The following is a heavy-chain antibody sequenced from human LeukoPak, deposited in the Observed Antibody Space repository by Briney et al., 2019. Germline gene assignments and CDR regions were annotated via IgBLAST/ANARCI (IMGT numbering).Heavy chain of an antibody. CDR3: ASATAGLYYFHY. CDR2: IIPIFATA. CDR1: GDTFSSYG. D-gene: IGHD6-13*01. Sequence: GASVKVSFKASGDTFSSYGIGWVRQAPGQGLEWMGRIIPIFATANYAQKFQGRVTITTDESTTTAYMELSSLRSEDTAVYYCASATAGLYYFHYWGQGTLVTVSS. V-gene: IGHV1-69*05. J-gene: IGHJ4*02.